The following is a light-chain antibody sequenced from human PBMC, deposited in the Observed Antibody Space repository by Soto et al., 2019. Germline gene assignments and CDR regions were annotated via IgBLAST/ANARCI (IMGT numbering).Light chain of an antibody. CDR1: SSNIGGNY. CDR2: RNN. Sequence: QSVLTQPPSASGTPGQRVTISCSGSSSNIGGNYVYWYQQLPGTAPKLLIYRNNQRPSGVPDRFSGSKSGTSASLAISGLRSEDEDDYYCAAWDDSLSGHVVFGGGTKLTVL. J-gene: IGLJ2*01. CDR3: AAWDDSLSGHVV. V-gene: IGLV1-47*01.